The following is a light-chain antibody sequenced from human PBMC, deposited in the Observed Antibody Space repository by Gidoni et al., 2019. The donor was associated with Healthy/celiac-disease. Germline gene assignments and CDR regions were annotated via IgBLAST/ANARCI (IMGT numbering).Light chain of an antibody. CDR3: QKYNSAPKT. J-gene: IGKJ1*01. CDR1: QGISNY. CDR2: AAS. V-gene: IGKV1-27*01. Sequence: DIQMPQSPSSLSASVGDRVTITCRASQGISNYLAWYQQKPGKVPKLLIYAASTLQSGVPSRFSGRGSGTDFTLTISSLQPEDVATYYCQKYNSAPKTFXXXTKVEIK.